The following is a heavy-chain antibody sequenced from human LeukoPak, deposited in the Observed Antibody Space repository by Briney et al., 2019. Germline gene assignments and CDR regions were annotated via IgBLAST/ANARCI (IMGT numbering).Heavy chain of an antibody. V-gene: IGHV3-23*05. J-gene: IGHJ6*02. D-gene: IGHD3-10*02. CDR2: IGSDNKP. Sequence: PGGSLRLSCEASGLTFNAYAMTWVRQAPGQGLEWVSSIGSDNKPHYSESVKGRFAISRDNSKSMLFLQLNSLRAEDPALYFLCKELHYYVAMDVWGQGTTVTVSS. CDR1: GLTFNAYA. CDR3: CKELHYYVAMDV.